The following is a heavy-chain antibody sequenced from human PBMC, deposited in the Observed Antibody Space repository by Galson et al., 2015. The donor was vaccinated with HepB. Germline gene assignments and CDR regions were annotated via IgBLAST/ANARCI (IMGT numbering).Heavy chain of an antibody. CDR3: ARDDSWSYRYGVDV. J-gene: IGHJ6*02. CDR2: INTNTGNP. V-gene: IGHV7-4-1*02. CDR1: GYTFTRHA. D-gene: IGHD1-26*01. Sequence: SVKVSCKASGYTFTRHAINWVRQAPGQGLEWMGWINTNTGNPTYAQGFTGRFVFFLDTSVSTAYVQISSLKTEDTAVYYCARDDSWSYRYGVDVWGQGTTVTVS.